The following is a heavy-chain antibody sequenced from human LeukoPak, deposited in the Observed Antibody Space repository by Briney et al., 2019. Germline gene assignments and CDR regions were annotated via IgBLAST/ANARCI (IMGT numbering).Heavy chain of an antibody. Sequence: SETLSLTCSVSGGSISSSSYYWGWIRQPPGKGLEWIGSIYYSGRTHYNPSLKSRVTISVDTSKNQFSLKLSSVTAADTAVYYCASRTADDYGDYGLSFFDYWGQGTLVTVSS. CDR3: ASRTADDYGDYGLSFFDY. J-gene: IGHJ4*02. D-gene: IGHD4-17*01. V-gene: IGHV4-39*07. CDR1: GGSISSSSYY. CDR2: IYYSGRT.